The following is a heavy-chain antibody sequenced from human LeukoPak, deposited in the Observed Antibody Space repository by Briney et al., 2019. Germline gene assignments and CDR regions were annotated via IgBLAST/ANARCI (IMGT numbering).Heavy chain of an antibody. CDR1: GFTFSNYK. Sequence: GGSLRLSCAASGFTFSNYKMDWVRQAPGMGLEWVSSISSSSSYIYYAGSVMGRFTISRDNAKNSLYLQMNSLRAEDTAVYYCAREGNSGYDYGSWGQGTLVTVSS. J-gene: IGHJ4*02. V-gene: IGHV3-21*06. CDR3: AREGNSGYDYGS. D-gene: IGHD5-12*01. CDR2: ISSSSSYI.